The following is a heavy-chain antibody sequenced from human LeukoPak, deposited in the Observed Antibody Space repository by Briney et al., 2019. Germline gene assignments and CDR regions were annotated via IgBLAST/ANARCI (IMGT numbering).Heavy chain of an antibody. Sequence: PGGSLRLSCAVSGLAVSSNYMSWVRQAAGQGLELVSAIFRDGSTSHAGSVKGRFTISRDNSRNTVYLQINSLNAEGTAVYYCAKGGLPAAVPIYYFDYWGQGTLVAVSS. CDR2: IFRDGST. CDR1: GLAVSSNY. CDR3: AKGGLPAAVPIYYFDY. V-gene: IGHV3-53*01. J-gene: IGHJ4*02. D-gene: IGHD2-2*01.